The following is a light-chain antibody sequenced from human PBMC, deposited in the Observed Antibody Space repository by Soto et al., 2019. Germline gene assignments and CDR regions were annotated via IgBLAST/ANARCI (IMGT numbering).Light chain of an antibody. CDR3: QQYNKWPLT. V-gene: IGKV3-15*01. CDR1: QSVSSN. Sequence: PGERATLSCRASQSVSSNLAWYQQKPGQSPRLLIYVASTSATGIPARFSGSGSGTEFILTVSSLQSEDFALYYGQQYNKWPLTFGGGTRVDIK. CDR2: VAS. J-gene: IGKJ4*01.